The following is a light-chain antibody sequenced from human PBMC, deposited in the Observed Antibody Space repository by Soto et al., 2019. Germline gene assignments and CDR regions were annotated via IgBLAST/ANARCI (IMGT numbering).Light chain of an antibody. J-gene: IGKJ1*01. Sequence: DIVLTQSPCTLSLSPGKRATLSCRASQSVSSCYLAWYQQKPGQAPRLLIYGASSRATGIPDRFSGSGSGTDFTLTISRLEPEDFAVYYCQQYGSSPWTFGQGTKV. CDR3: QQYGSSPWT. CDR1: QSVSSCY. V-gene: IGKV3-20*01. CDR2: GAS.